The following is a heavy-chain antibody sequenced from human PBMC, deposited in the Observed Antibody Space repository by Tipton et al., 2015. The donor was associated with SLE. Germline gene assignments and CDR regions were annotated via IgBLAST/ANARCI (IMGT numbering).Heavy chain of an antibody. CDR1: DGSISTTNYY. J-gene: IGHJ6*03. CDR2: IFYGGST. V-gene: IGHV4-31*03. CDR3: ARATGEYSSSFYYYMDV. D-gene: IGHD6-6*01. Sequence: TLSLTCSVSDGSISTTNYYWSWIRQHPGKGLEWIGYIFYGGSTYYNPSLKSRVSMSVDTSKSQFSLKLTSVTAADTAVYYCARATGEYSSSFYYYMDVWGKGTTVTVSS.